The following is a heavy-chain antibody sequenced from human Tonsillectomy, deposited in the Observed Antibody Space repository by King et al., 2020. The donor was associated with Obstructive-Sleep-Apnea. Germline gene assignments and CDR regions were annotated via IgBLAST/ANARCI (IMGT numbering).Heavy chain of an antibody. CDR2: IYYSGST. J-gene: IGHJ4*02. D-gene: IGHD4-17*01. CDR1: GGSISSGDYY. CDR3: ARTLSDYGDPYYFDY. V-gene: IGHV4-31*03. Sequence: QLQESGPGLVKPSQTLSLTCTVSGGSISSGDYYWSWIRQHPGKGLEWIGYIYYSGSTYYNPSLKSRITISVDTSKNQFSLKLSSVTAADTAVYYCARTLSDYGDPYYFDYWGQGTLVTVSS.